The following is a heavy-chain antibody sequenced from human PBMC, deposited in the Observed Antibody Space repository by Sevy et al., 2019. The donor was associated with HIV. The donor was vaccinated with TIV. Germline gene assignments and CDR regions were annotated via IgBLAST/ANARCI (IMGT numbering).Heavy chain of an antibody. D-gene: IGHD2-2*01. CDR1: DGSFSGYY. CDR3: ARSPPVRVVPGAPSWFDP. Sequence: SETLSLTCAVHDGSFSGYYWNWIRQLPGKGLEWIGEINESGITYYNPSLKSRVTISVDTSKKQFSLKLNSVTAVDSAVYVCARSPPVRVVPGAPSWFDPWGQGTLVTVSS. J-gene: IGHJ5*02. V-gene: IGHV4-34*01. CDR2: INESGIT.